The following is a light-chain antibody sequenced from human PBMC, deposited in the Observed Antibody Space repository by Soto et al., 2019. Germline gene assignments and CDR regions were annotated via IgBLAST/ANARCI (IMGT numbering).Light chain of an antibody. J-gene: IGKJ4*01. CDR1: QSVSSY. Sequence: EIVLTQSPATLSLSPGERATLSCRASQSVSSYLAWYRQKRGQAPRLLIYDASNRATGIPARFSGSGSGTDFTLTISSLEPEDFAVYYCQQRSNWLTFGGGTKVEIK. CDR2: DAS. V-gene: IGKV3-11*01. CDR3: QQRSNWLT.